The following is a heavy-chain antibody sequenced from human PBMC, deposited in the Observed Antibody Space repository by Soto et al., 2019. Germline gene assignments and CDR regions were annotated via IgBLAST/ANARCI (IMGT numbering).Heavy chain of an antibody. CDR1: GYTFTTYA. V-gene: IGHV1-18*04. J-gene: IGHJ5*02. CDR2: VSAYNGNT. CDR3: ARDYCSGGSCSNWFDP. Sequence: ASVKVSCNDSGYTFTTYAISCVRQAPGQGLEWMGWVSAYNGNTNYAQKLQGRVTMTTDTSTSTAYMELRSLRSDDTAVYYCARDYCSGGSCSNWFDPWGQGTLVTVSS. D-gene: IGHD2-15*01.